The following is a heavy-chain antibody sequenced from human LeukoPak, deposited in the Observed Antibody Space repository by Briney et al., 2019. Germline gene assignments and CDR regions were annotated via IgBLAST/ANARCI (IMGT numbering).Heavy chain of an antibody. CDR2: INHSGST. J-gene: IGHJ5*02. Sequence: SETLSLTCAVYGGSFSGYYWSWIRQPPGKGLEWIGEINHSGSTNYNPSLKSRVTISVDTSKNQFSLKLSSVTAADTAAYYCARGRRIQLWPRVSWFDPWGQGTLVTVSS. CDR1: GGSFSGYY. CDR3: ARGRRIQLWPRVSWFDP. V-gene: IGHV4-34*01. D-gene: IGHD5-18*01.